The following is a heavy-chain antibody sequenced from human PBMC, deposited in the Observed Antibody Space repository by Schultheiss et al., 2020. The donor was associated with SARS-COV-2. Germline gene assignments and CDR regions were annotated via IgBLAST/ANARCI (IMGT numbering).Heavy chain of an antibody. J-gene: IGHJ5*02. V-gene: IGHV3-30*03. CDR1: GFTFSSYG. CDR3: ARDARP. Sequence: GGSLRLSCAASGFTFSSYGMHWVRQAPGKGLEWVAVISYDGSNKYYADSVKGRFTISRDNAKNSLYLQMNSLRAEETAVYYCARDARPWGQGTLVTVSS. CDR2: ISYDGSNK.